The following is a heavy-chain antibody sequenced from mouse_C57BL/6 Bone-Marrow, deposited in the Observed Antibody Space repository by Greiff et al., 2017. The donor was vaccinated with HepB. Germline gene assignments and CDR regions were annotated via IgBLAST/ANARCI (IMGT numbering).Heavy chain of an antibody. D-gene: IGHD3-3*01. CDR2: IDPSDSYT. J-gene: IGHJ3*01. CDR3: AVRAC. Sequence: QVQLQQPGAELVMPGASVKLSCKASGYTFTSYWMHWVKQRPGQGLEWIGEIDPSDSYTNYNQKFKGKSTLTVDKSSRTAYMQLSSLTSEDSAVYYCAVRACWGQGTLVTVSA. CDR1: GYTFTSYW. V-gene: IGHV1-69*01.